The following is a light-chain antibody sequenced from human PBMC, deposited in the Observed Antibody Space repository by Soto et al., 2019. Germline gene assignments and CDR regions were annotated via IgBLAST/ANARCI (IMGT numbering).Light chain of an antibody. CDR3: SSYAGSSTFV. J-gene: IGLJ1*01. CDR1: MSDVGSSNL. V-gene: IGLV2-23*01. CDR2: EGT. Sequence: QCLLTQSACVSGSPGHSITISCTGSMSDVGSSNLVCWYQHHPGKAPKLMIYEGTRRPSGASNRFSGSKSGSTASLTISALQAEDEADYYCSSYAGSSTFVFGTGTKVTVL.